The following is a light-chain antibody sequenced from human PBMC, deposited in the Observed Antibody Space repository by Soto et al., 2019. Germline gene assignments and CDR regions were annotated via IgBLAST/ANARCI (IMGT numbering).Light chain of an antibody. CDR3: QQYNNWPFT. CDR2: GAS. Sequence: EKVMTQSPATLSVSPGERATLSCRASQSISSNLAWYQRKPGQAPRLLIYGASTRATAIPARFSGSGSGTEFTLTINSLQSEDFAVYYCQQYNNWPFTFGGGTKVEIK. CDR1: QSISSN. V-gene: IGKV3-15*01. J-gene: IGKJ4*01.